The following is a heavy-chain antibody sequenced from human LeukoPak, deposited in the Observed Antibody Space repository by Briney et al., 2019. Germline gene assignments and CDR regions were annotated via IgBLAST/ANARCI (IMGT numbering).Heavy chain of an antibody. CDR1: GFTFSSYS. V-gene: IGHV3-53*01. D-gene: IGHD3-10*01. Sequence: GGSLRLSCAASGFTFSSYSMNWVRQAPGKGLEWVSVIYSGGSTYYADSVKGRFTISRDNSKNTLYLQMNSLRAEDTAVYYCARGAESWGQGTLVTVSS. J-gene: IGHJ4*02. CDR3: ARGAES. CDR2: IYSGGST.